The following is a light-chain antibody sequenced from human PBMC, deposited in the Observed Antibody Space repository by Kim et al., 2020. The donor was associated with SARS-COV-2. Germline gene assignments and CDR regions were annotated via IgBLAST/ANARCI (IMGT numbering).Light chain of an antibody. CDR3: QQYGGSPLT. J-gene: IGKJ4*01. CDR1: QSVGDSY. Sequence: EIVLTQSPGTLSLSPGERATLSCRASQSVGDSYLAWYQQKPGQAPRLLIYDAFKRATDIPDRFSGSGSGTDFTLTISRLEPEDYAVYFCQQYGGSPLTFGGGTKVEIK. CDR2: DAF. V-gene: IGKV3-20*01.